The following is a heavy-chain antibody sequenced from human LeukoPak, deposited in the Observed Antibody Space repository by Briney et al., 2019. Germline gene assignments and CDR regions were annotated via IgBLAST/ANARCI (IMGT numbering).Heavy chain of an antibody. CDR3: ARVFRASGSYYAIGTFDL. CDR2: ISSSVTTI. D-gene: IGHD3-10*01. Sequence: GGSLRLSCAASGFTFTSYGMHWVRQAPGKGLEWVSYISSSVTTIYYADSVMGRFTISRDNAKNSMYLQMNSLRAEDTAVYYCARVFRASGSYYAIGTFDLWGQGTLVPVSS. V-gene: IGHV3-48*04. J-gene: IGHJ5*02. CDR1: GFTFTSYG.